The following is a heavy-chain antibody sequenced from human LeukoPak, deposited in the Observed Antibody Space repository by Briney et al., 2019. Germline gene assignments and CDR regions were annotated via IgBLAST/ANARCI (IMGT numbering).Heavy chain of an antibody. D-gene: IGHD6-6*01. CDR1: GFTFSNAW. V-gene: IGHV3-15*01. Sequence: PGGSLRLSCAASGFTFSNAWMSWVRQAPGKGLEWVGRIKSKTDGGTTDYAAPVKGRFTISRDDSKNTLYLQMNSLNTKDTAVYYCPTDTGPEYSSSSVYYYYGMDVWGQGTTVSVSS. J-gene: IGHJ6*02. CDR3: PTDTGPEYSSSSVYYYYGMDV. CDR2: IKSKTDGGTT.